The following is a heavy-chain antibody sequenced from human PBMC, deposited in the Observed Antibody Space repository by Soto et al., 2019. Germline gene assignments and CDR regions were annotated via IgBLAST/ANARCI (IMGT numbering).Heavy chain of an antibody. V-gene: IGHV3-15*07. CDR2: IKSKTDGGRK. Sequence: GGSLRLSCAASGFTFSNAWMNWVRQAPGKGLEWVGRIKSKTDGGRKDYAATVKGRFTISRDDSKNTLYLQMNSLKTEDTAVYYCTTRFLRFLAGGEMDVWGQGTTVTVSS. CDR3: TTRFLRFLAGGEMDV. D-gene: IGHD3-3*01. CDR1: GFTFSNAW. J-gene: IGHJ6*02.